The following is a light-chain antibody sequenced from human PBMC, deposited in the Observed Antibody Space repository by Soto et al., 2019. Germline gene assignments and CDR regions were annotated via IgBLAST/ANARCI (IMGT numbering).Light chain of an antibody. Sequence: DIVMTQSPLSLPVTPGEPASISCRSSQSLLHSNGYKYLDWYLQKPGQSPQLLIYLGSNRASGVADRFSGSGSGTDFTLKISRVEAEDVGVYCCMQALQTPLTFGGGTKVEIK. CDR1: QSLLHSNGYKY. CDR2: LGS. CDR3: MQALQTPLT. J-gene: IGKJ4*01. V-gene: IGKV2-28*01.